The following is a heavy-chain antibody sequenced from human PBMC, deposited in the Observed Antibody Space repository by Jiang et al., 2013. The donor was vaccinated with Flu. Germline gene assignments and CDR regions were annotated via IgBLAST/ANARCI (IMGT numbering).Heavy chain of an antibody. CDR1: GFIVSSNY. Sequence: VQLVESGGGLVQPGGSLRLSCAASGFIVSSNYMSWVRQAPGKGLEWVSVIYSGGSTYYADSVKGRFTISRDNSKNTLDLQMNSLRAEDTAVYYCARDDYVWGSPLYWGQGTLVTVSS. V-gene: IGHV3-66*01. D-gene: IGHD3-16*01. J-gene: IGHJ4*02. CDR2: IYSGGST. CDR3: ARDDYVWGSPLY.